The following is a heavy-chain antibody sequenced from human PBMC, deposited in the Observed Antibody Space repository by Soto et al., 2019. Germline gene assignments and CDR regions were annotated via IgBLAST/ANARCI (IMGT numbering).Heavy chain of an antibody. CDR3: AREPWVGYIGDY. Sequence: DVQLVESVGGLVLRGESLRLSCAASGFTVGSAYMSWVRQAPGKGLEWVAGIYSGGNTYYADSVKGRFTISRDTSKNRLYLQMNSLRAEDAAIYYCAREPWVGYIGDYWGQGTLVTVSS. CDR2: IYSGGNT. V-gene: IGHV3-66*01. D-gene: IGHD5-18*01. CDR1: GFTVGSAY. J-gene: IGHJ4*02.